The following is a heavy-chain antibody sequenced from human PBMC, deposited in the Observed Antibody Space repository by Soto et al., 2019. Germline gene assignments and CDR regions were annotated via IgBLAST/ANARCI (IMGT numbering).Heavy chain of an antibody. D-gene: IGHD4-17*01. Sequence: GGSLRLSCTSSGFTFGDYAMSWVRQAPGKGLEWVGFIRTIAYGGTTEYSESVRGRFSITRDDSKSIVYLQMNSLKSEDTGIYYCARRLLDYGDYYYGMDVWGLGTTVTAP. V-gene: IGHV3-49*04. CDR3: ARRLLDYGDYYYGMDV. CDR1: GFTFGDYA. J-gene: IGHJ6*02. CDR2: IRTIAYGGTT.